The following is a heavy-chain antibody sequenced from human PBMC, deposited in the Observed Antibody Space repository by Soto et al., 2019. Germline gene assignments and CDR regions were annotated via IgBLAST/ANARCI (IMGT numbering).Heavy chain of an antibody. J-gene: IGHJ4*02. D-gene: IGHD2-2*01. V-gene: IGHV2-5*02. CDR3: AGESRRFFDC. Sequence: QITLKASGPTMVKPTQTLTLTCTFSGCSLSTTGVGVGWIRQPPGNALEWLEIIYWDDAKRYSPSLKSRLTITKDTSNNQVVLTMTNMDPVDTATYYCAGESRRFFDCWGQGTLVTGSS. CDR1: GCSLSTTGVG. CDR2: IYWDDAK.